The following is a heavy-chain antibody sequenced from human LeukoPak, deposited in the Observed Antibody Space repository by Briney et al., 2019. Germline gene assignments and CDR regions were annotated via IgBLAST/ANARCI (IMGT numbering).Heavy chain of an antibody. D-gene: IGHD2-21*01. CDR3: ARIAPMDV. V-gene: IGHV3-30*03. J-gene: IGHJ6*02. CDR1: GFTFSSYG. Sequence: GGSLRLSCAASGFTFSSYGMHWVRQAPGKGLEWVAVISYDGSNKYYADSVKGRFTISRDNSKNTLYLQMNSLRAEDTAVYYCARIAPMDVWGQGTTVTVSS. CDR2: ISYDGSNK.